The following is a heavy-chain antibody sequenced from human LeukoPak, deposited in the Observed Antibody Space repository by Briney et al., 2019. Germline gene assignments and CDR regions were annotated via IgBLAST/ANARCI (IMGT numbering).Heavy chain of an antibody. J-gene: IGHJ6*03. D-gene: IGHD3-16*01. CDR3: ARGLGGASYYMDV. Sequence: SETLSLTCSVSGGSIRSFYWTWVRQSAWKGLEWIGRVDTSGSTHYNPSLKGRATMPLDTSKYQFSLRLTSVTVADTAVYYCARGLGGASYYMDVWGKGTTVTVSS. CDR2: VDTSGST. V-gene: IGHV4-4*07. CDR1: GGSIRSFY.